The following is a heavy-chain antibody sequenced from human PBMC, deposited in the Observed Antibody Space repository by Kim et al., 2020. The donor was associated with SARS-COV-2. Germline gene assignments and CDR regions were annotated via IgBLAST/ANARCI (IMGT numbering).Heavy chain of an antibody. CDR1: GFTFSNAW. Sequence: GGSLRLSCAASGFTFSNAWMSWVRQAPGKGLEWVGRIKSKTDGGTTDYAAPVKVRITISSDESKTTLYLKSNSLKTEDTAVYYSTTRDQYYYGSSGYPSRAGYGMEVWGQGTPVTVSS. D-gene: IGHD3-22*01. CDR3: TTRDQYYYGSSGYPSRAGYGMEV. J-gene: IGHJ6*02. V-gene: IGHV3-15*01. CDR2: IKSKTDGGTT.